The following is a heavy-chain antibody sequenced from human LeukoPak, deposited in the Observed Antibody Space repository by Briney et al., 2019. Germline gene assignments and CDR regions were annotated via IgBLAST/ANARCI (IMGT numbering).Heavy chain of an antibody. CDR3: SGSSIYYYYGMDV. Sequence: GGSLRLSCAASGFTFSSYSMNWVRQAPGKGLEWVSSISSSSSYIYYADSVKRRFTISRDNAKNSLYLQMNRLRAEDTAVYFCSGSSIYYYYGMDVWGQGTTVTVSS. CDR1: GFTFSSYS. CDR2: ISSSSSYI. J-gene: IGHJ6*02. D-gene: IGHD2-15*01. V-gene: IGHV3-21*01.